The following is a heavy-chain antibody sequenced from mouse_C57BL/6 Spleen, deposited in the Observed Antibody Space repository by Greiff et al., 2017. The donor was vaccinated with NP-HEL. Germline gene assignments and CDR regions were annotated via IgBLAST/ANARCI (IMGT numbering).Heavy chain of an antibody. CDR3: ARRFDYGSMGAMDY. V-gene: IGHV1-39*01. CDR2: INPNYGTT. CDR1: GYSFTDYN. Sequence: VHVKQSGPELVKPGASVKISCKASGYSFTDYNMNWVKQSNGKSLEWIGVINPNYGTTSYNQKFKGKATLTVDQSSSTAYMQLNSLTSEDSAVYYCARRFDYGSMGAMDYWGQGTSVTVSS. D-gene: IGHD1-1*01. J-gene: IGHJ4*01.